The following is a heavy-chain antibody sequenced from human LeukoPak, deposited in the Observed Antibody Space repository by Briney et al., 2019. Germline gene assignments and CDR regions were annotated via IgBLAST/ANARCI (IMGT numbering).Heavy chain of an antibody. J-gene: IGHJ3*02. CDR3: AADPALGYCSGGSCYPRPDDAFDI. CDR1: GFTFTSSA. V-gene: IGHV1-58*02. CDR2: IVVGSGNP. D-gene: IGHD2-15*01. Sequence: ASVKVSCKGSGFTFTSSAMQWVRQARGQRREWIGWIVVGSGNPNYAQKFQERVTITRDMSTSTAYMELSSLRSEDTAVYYCAADPALGYCSGGSCYPRPDDAFDIWGQGTMVTVSS.